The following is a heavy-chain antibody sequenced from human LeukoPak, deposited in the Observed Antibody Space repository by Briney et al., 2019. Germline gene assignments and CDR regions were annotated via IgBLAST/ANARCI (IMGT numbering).Heavy chain of an antibody. CDR1: GGSFSGYY. CDR2: INHSGST. CDR3: ARANWGSNFDY. J-gene: IGHJ4*02. V-gene: IGHV4-34*01. Sequence: SETLSLTCAVYGGSFSGYYWSWIRQPPGKGLEWIGEINHSGSTNYNPSLKSRVTISVDTSKNQFSLKLSSVTAADTAVYYCARANWGSNFDYWGQGTLVTVSS. D-gene: IGHD7-27*01.